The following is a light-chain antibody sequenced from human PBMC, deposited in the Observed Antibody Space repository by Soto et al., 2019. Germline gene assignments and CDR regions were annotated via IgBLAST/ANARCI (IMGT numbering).Light chain of an antibody. J-gene: IGKJ1*01. CDR2: GAS. CDR1: ESVNIMY. V-gene: IGKV3-15*01. Sequence: IVVKQSLSTLSLSTGERATLSCRASESVNIMYLGWYQQKPGQAPRLLIYGASTRATGIPARFSGSGSGTEFTLTISSLQSEDFAVYYRKQYNNWPPSFGQGTKVDSK. CDR3: KQYNNWPPS.